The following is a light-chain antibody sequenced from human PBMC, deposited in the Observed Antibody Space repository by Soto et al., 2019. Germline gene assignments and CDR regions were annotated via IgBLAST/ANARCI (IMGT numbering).Light chain of an antibody. CDR2: DAS. J-gene: IGKJ1*01. CDR3: QQYNAWPRT. Sequence: VQMTHAXSTVSTSLPDXXXXXXXASQSISSLLAWYQQKXGKAPNLLIYDASXLETGVPARFRGTGSGTEFTLTISSLQSADFAVYYCQQYNAWPRTFGQGTNVAIK. V-gene: IGKV1-5*01. CDR1: QSISSL.